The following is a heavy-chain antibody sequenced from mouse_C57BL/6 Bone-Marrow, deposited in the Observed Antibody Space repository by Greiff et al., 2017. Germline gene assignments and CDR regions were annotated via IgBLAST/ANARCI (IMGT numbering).Heavy chain of an antibody. D-gene: IGHD2-1*01. CDR3: AREIYGNYAYWYFDV. V-gene: IGHV1-50*01. CDR1: GYTFTSYW. Sequence: QVQLQQPGAELVKPGASVKLSCKASGYTFTSYWMQWVKQRPGQGLEWIGEIDPSDSYTNYNQKFKGKATLTVDTSSSTAYMQLSSLTSEDSAVYYCAREIYGNYAYWYFDVWCTGTTVTVSS. CDR2: IDPSDSYT. J-gene: IGHJ1*03.